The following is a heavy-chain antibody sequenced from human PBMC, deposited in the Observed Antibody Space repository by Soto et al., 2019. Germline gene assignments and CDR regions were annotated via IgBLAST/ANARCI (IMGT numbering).Heavy chain of an antibody. J-gene: IGHJ3*02. D-gene: IGHD3-22*01. CDR1: GFTFSSYW. V-gene: IGHV3-7*03. CDR2: INQDGREK. Sequence: GGSLRLSCAASGFTFSSYWMTWVRQAPGKGLEWVANINQDGREKDYVDSVKGRFTISRDNAKNSLYLQMNSLRAEDTAVYYCASAVLVVIGLDAFDIWGQGTMVTVSS. CDR3: ASAVLVVIGLDAFDI.